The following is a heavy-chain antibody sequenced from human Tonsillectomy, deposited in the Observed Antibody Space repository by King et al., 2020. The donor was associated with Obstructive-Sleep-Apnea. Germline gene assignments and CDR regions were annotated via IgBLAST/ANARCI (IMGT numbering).Heavy chain of an antibody. D-gene: IGHD6-13*01. J-gene: IGHJ4*02. Sequence: VQLVQSGAEVKKPGASVKVACKGFRYTFSGFGISWVRPAPGQGLEWMVWIIPYNGDTHYAQKFQGRLTMTTETSRSTADLEQRSLRADDTAVYYCARARGSSTHLIDFWGQGTLVTVSS. CDR1: RYTFSGFG. CDR2: IIPYNGDT. CDR3: ARARGSSTHLIDF. V-gene: IGHV1-18*01.